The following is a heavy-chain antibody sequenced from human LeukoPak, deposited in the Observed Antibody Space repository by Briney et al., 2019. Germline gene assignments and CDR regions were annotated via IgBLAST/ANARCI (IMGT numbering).Heavy chain of an antibody. V-gene: IGHV3-48*03. CDR2: ISSSGSTI. J-gene: IGHJ4*02. CDR1: GFTFSSYE. CDR3: ARDIAGPGSSWYDY. Sequence: GGSLRLSCAASGFTFSSYEMNWVRQAPGKGLEWVSYISSSGSTIYYADSVKGRFTISRDNAKNSLYLQMNSLRAEDTAVYYCARDIAGPGSSWYDYWGQGTLVTVSS. D-gene: IGHD6-13*01.